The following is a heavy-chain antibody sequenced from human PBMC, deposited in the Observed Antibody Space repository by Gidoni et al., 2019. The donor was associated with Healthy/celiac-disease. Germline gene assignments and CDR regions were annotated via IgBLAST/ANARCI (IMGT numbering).Heavy chain of an antibody. D-gene: IGHD6-13*01. CDR1: GYTFTGYY. CDR3: ARAAVIAAAGTRYWYFDL. J-gene: IGHJ2*01. CDR2: INPNSGGT. V-gene: IGHV1-2*02. Sequence: QVQLVQSGAEVKKPGASVKVSCTAYGYTFTGYYMHWVRHVHGQGLEWMGWINPNSGGTNYAQKFQGRVTMARDTSISTAYMELSRLGSDDAAVYYCARAAVIAAAGTRYWYFDLWGRGTLVTVSS.